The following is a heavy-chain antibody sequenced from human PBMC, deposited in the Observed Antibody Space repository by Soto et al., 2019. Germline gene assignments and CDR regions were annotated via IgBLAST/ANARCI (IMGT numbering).Heavy chain of an antibody. CDR1: GGSFSGYY. CDR3: ARASHYYGSGSYRGRLDY. J-gene: IGHJ4*02. V-gene: IGHV4-34*01. CDR2: INHSGST. Sequence: XXTLSLTCAVYGGSFSGYYWRWILQPPGKGLEWIGEINHSGSTNYNPSLKSRVTISVDTSKNQFSLKLSSVTAADTDVYYCARASHYYGSGSYRGRLDYWGQGTLVTVSS. D-gene: IGHD3-10*01.